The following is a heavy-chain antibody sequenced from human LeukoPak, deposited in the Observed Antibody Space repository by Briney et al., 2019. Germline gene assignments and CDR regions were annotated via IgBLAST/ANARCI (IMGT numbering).Heavy chain of an antibody. Sequence: AGSLRLSCAASGFTFSSFSMSWGRQAPGKGTEWLSSISRDSIYIYYADSVRGRFTISRDNAKNALFLQMDSRRVEDTAGYYCTRGGDDWGQGALVTVSS. D-gene: IGHD3-16*01. CDR2: ISRDSIYI. CDR1: GFTFSSFS. J-gene: IGHJ4*02. V-gene: IGHV3-21*06. CDR3: TRGGDD.